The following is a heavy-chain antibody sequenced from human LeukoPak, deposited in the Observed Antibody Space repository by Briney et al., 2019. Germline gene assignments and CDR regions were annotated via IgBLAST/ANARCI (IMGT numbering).Heavy chain of an antibody. D-gene: IGHD4-11*01. CDR3: AKGSNLFDY. V-gene: IGHV3-23*01. Sequence: PGGSLRLSCADSGFTFRSYAMSWVRQPPGKGLEWVPAISGSGGSTYYADSLKGRFTLSRDNSKNTLYLQMHSLRAEDTAVYYCAKGSNLFDYWGQGTLVTVSS. J-gene: IGHJ4*02. CDR1: GFTFRSYA. CDR2: ISGSGGST.